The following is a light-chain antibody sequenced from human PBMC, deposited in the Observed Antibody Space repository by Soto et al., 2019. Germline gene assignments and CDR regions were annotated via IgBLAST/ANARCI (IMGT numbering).Light chain of an antibody. CDR1: QSISSY. J-gene: IGKJ3*01. CDR3: QQYGTPLFT. Sequence: DIQMTQSPSSLSASVGDRVTITCRASQSISSYLNWYQQKPGKAPKLLIYAASSLQSGVPSRFSGSGSGTDFTLTISSLQPEDFAVYYCQQYGTPLFTFGPGTKVDIK. V-gene: IGKV1-39*01. CDR2: AAS.